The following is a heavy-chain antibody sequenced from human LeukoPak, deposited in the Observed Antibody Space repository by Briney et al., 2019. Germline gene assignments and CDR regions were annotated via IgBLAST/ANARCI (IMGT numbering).Heavy chain of an antibody. CDR1: GGSISSYY. CDR3: ARDWGYDILTGYPSPPFDY. J-gene: IGHJ4*02. V-gene: IGHV4-4*07. Sequence: SETLSLTCTVSGGSISSYYWSWIRQPAGKGLEWIGRIYTGGSTNYNPSLKSRVTMSVDTSKNQFSLKLSSVTAADTAVYYCARDWGYDILTGYPSPPFDYWGQGTLVTVSS. D-gene: IGHD3-9*01. CDR2: IYTGGST.